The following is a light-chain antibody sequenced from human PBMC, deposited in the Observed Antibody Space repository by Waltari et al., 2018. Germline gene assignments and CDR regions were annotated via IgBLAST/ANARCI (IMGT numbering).Light chain of an antibody. CDR1: QSISSF. V-gene: IGKV1-39*01. CDR3: QQSYSTPRT. Sequence: DIQMTQSPSSLSASVGDRVAIPCRASQSISSFLSWYQQKPGKAPKLLIYDATRLQSGVPSRFSGSRSGTDFTLTISNLQPEDFATYYCQQSYSTPRTFCQGTKLEIK. J-gene: IGKJ2*01. CDR2: DAT.